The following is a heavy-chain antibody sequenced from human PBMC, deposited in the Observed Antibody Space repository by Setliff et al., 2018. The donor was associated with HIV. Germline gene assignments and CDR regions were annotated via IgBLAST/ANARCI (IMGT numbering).Heavy chain of an antibody. V-gene: IGHV4-59*01. CDR3: ARNRVPSSL. D-gene: IGHD3-10*01. CDR1: GGFFSSYY. J-gene: IGHJ4*02. Sequence: SETLSLTCAVYGGFFSSYYWSWIRQPPGKGLEWIGSIYYTGSTDYNPSLMSRVTISLDTPKNQFSLKPNSVIAADTAAYYCARNRVPSSLWGQGTLVTVSS. CDR2: IYYTGST.